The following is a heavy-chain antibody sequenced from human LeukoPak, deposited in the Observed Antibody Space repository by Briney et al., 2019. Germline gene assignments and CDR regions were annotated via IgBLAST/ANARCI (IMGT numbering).Heavy chain of an antibody. CDR1: GFTFSSSW. Sequence: GGSLRLSCAASGFTFSSSWMHWVRQAPEKGLVWVSRINSDGSSTSYADSVKGRFTISRDNAKNTLFLQMNSLRAEDTAVYYCARHYGDYTYYFDYWGQGTLVTVSS. CDR2: INSDGSST. V-gene: IGHV3-74*01. CDR3: ARHYGDYTYYFDY. J-gene: IGHJ4*02. D-gene: IGHD4-17*01.